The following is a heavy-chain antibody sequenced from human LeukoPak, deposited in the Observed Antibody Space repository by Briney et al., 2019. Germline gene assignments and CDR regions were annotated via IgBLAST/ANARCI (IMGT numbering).Heavy chain of an antibody. Sequence: PGRSLRLSCAASGFTFSSYAMHWVRQAPGKGLEWVAVISYDGSNKYYADSVKGRFTISRDNSKNTPYLQMNSLRAEDTAVYYCARVGYYYDSSGPFDYWGQGTLVTVSS. D-gene: IGHD3-22*01. J-gene: IGHJ4*02. CDR3: ARVGYYYDSSGPFDY. CDR1: GFTFSSYA. CDR2: ISYDGSNK. V-gene: IGHV3-30-3*01.